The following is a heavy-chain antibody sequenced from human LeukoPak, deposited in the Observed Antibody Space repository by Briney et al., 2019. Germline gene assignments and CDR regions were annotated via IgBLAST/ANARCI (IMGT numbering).Heavy chain of an antibody. D-gene: IGHD2-21*02. CDR1: GYTFTSYG. CDR2: ISAYNGNT. V-gene: IGHV1-18*01. Sequence: GASVKVSCKASGYTFTSYGISWVRQAPGQGLEWMGWISAYNGNTNNAQKLQGRVTMTTDTSTSTAYMELRSLRSDDTAVYYCARGHAAYCGGDCPGGYWGQGTLVTVSS. CDR3: ARGHAAYCGGDCPGGY. J-gene: IGHJ4*02.